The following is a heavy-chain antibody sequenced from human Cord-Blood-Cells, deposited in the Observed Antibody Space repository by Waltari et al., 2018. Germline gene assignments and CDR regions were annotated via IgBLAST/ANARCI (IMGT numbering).Heavy chain of an antibody. Sequence: QVQLQESGPGLVKPSETLSLTCTVSGGSISSHYWSWFRQPPGKGLEWIGYIYYSGSTNYNPSLKSRVTISVDTSKNQFSLKLSSVTAADTAVYYCARFPSTGDRAFDLWGRGTLVTVSS. CDR3: ARFPSTGDRAFDL. CDR2: IYYSGST. J-gene: IGHJ2*01. CDR1: GGSISSHY. D-gene: IGHD7-27*01. V-gene: IGHV4-59*11.